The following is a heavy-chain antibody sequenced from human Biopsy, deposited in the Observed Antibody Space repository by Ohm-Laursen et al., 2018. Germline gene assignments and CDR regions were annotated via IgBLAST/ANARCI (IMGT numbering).Heavy chain of an antibody. J-gene: IGHJ4*02. V-gene: IGHV3-9*01. Sequence: SLRLSCSASGFRFDDYAMQWVRQAPGKGLEWVSGISWSSGTIGYADSVKGRFTVSRDNAKNSLFLQMNSLRVEDRALYYCVKSAYSSGFWEASDYWGQGTLSPSRQ. D-gene: IGHD6-19*01. CDR3: VKSAYSSGFWEASDY. CDR2: ISWSSGTI. CDR1: GFRFDDYA.